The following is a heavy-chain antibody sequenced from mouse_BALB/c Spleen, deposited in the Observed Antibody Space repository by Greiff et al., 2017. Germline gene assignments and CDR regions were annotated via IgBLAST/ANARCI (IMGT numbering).Heavy chain of an antibody. V-gene: IGHV7-3*02. D-gene: IGHD2-13*01. Sequence: EVQLVESGGGLVQPGGSLRLSCATSGFTFTAYYMSWVRQPPGKALEWLGFIRNKANGYTTEYSASVKGRFTISRVNSQSILYLKMNTLRAEDSATYYCARDGSPAYGDYPWFAYWGQGTLVTVSA. CDR3: ARDGSPAYGDYPWFAY. CDR1: GFTFTAYY. J-gene: IGHJ3*01. CDR2: IRNKANGYTT.